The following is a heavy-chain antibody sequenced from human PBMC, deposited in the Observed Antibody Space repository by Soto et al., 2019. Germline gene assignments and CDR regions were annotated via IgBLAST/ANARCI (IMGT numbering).Heavy chain of an antibody. V-gene: IGHV1-69*01. D-gene: IGHD2-2*01. CDR3: ERSIVVVPAAIEHENWFDP. CDR1: GGTFSSYA. CDR2: SIPIFGTA. Sequence: QVQLVQSGAEVKKPGSSVKVSCKASGGTFSSYAISWVRQAPGQGLEWMGGSIPIFGTANYAQKLQGRVTITADECTSTAYMERSSVRSEDTAVYYCERSIVVVPAAIEHENWFDPWGQGTLVTVFS. J-gene: IGHJ5*02.